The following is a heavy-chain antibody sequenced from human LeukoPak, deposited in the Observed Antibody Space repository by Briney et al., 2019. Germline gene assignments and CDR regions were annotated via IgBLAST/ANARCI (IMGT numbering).Heavy chain of an antibody. V-gene: IGHV1-24*01. CDR1: GYTLTELS. Sequence: ASVKVSCKVSGYTLTELSMHWVRQAPGKGLEWMGGFDPEDGETIYAQKFQGRVTMTEDTSTDTAYMELSSLRSEDTAVYYCARDYDILTGYYAYYYMDVWGKGTTVTISS. CDR2: FDPEDGET. J-gene: IGHJ6*03. CDR3: ARDYDILTGYYAYYYMDV. D-gene: IGHD3-9*01.